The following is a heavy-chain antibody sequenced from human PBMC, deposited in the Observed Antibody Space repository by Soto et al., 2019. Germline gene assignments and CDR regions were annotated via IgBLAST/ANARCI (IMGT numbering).Heavy chain of an antibody. Sequence: QRLSCAASGFTFSSYGMHWVRQAPGKGLEWVAVIWYDGSNKYYADSVKGRFTISRDNSKNTLYLQMNSLRAEDTAVCYCARSVGFGVVFVYYYGMDVWGQGTTVTVSS. J-gene: IGHJ6*02. D-gene: IGHD3-3*01. CDR3: ARSVGFGVVFVYYYGMDV. CDR1: GFTFSSYG. CDR2: IWYDGSNK. V-gene: IGHV3-33*01.